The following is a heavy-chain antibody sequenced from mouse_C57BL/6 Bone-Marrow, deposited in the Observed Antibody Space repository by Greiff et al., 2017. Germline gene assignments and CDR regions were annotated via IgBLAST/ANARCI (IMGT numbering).Heavy chain of an antibody. CDR1: GYTFTDYY. CDR2: INPYNGGT. D-gene: IGHD1-1*01. Sequence: EVQLQQSGPVLVKPGASVKMSCKASGYTFTDYYMNWVKQSHGKSLEWIGVINPYNGGTSYNQKFKGKATLTVDKSSSTAYLELNSLTSEDSAVYYCARPYYYGTWYFDVWGTGTTVTVSS. V-gene: IGHV1-19*01. CDR3: ARPYYYGTWYFDV. J-gene: IGHJ1*03.